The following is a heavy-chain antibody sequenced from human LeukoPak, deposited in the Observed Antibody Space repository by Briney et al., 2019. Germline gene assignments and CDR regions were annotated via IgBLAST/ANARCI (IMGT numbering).Heavy chain of an antibody. CDR2: IIPIFGTA. CDR1: GGTFSSYV. Sequence: SVKVSCXASGGTFSSYVISWVRQAHGQGLEWMGRIIPIFGTANYAQKFQGRVTITTDESTSTAYMELSSLRSEDTAVYYCARGWADIAAAECFDYWGQGTLVTVSS. V-gene: IGHV1-69*05. D-gene: IGHD6-13*01. CDR3: ARGWADIAAAECFDY. J-gene: IGHJ4*02.